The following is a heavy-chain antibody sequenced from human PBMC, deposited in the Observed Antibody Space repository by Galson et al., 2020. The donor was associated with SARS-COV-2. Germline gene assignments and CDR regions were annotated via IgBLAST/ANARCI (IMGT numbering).Heavy chain of an antibody. CDR1: GFTFSTYA. Sequence: LSLTCAASGFTFSTYAMHWVRQGPGKGLEWVAVIWSDANHKYYGDSVKGRFAISRDNSKNTVNLQMNSLRVEDTAVYYCTTSIIVPGSLDYWGQGTLVSVSS. V-gene: IGHV3-33*08. CDR2: IWSDANHK. J-gene: IGHJ4*02. D-gene: IGHD3-22*01. CDR3: TTSIIVPGSLDY.